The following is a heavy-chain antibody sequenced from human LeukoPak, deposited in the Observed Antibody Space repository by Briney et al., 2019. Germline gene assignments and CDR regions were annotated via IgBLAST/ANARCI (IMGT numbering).Heavy chain of an antibody. CDR3: AKDLGEMATHPGDY. Sequence: GGPLRLSCAASGFTFSKYAMTWVRQAPGKGLEWISAIFGNGGNTYYADSVKGRFTISRDNSKNTVYLQMNSLRVEDTAVYYCAKDLGEMATHPGDYWGQGTLVTVSS. V-gene: IGHV3-23*01. D-gene: IGHD5-24*01. CDR1: GFTFSKYA. J-gene: IGHJ4*02. CDR2: IFGNGGNT.